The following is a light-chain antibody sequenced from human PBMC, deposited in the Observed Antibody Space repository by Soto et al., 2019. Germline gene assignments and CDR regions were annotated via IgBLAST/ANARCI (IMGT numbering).Light chain of an antibody. Sequence: DIQMTQSPSSLSTSVGDRVTITCRASESISTFLNWYQQKPGKAPKLLIFGASNLQSGAPSRFSGSGSGTDFTLTISRLQPEDFATYYCQQSYNKRSVTFGQGTRLEIK. CDR2: GAS. CDR1: ESISTF. J-gene: IGKJ5*01. CDR3: QQSYNKRSVT. V-gene: IGKV1-39*01.